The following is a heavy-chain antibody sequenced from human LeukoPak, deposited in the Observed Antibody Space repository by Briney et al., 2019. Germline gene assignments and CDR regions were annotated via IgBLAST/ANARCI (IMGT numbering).Heavy chain of an antibody. Sequence: EASVKVSCKASGYTFTSYYMHWVRQAPGQGLEWMGIINPSGGSTSYAQKFQGRVTITRDTSASTAYMELSSLRSEDTAVYYCARADLPGYDYPSTYYYGMDVWGQGTTVTVSS. V-gene: IGHV1-46*01. CDR3: ARADLPGYDYPSTYYYGMDV. D-gene: IGHD5-12*01. J-gene: IGHJ6*02. CDR1: GYTFTSYY. CDR2: INPSGGST.